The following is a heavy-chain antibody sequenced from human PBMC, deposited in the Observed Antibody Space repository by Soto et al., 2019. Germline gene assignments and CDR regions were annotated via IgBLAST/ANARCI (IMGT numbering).Heavy chain of an antibody. Sequence: EVQLVESGGSLVQPGGSLRLSCAASGLTFTRSWMSWARQAPRKGLQWVANIKEDGSEEYYLDSVKGRFTISRDNARNSLYLQMNSLTAEDTAVYYCARDLGYQTLDHWGQGTLVTVSS. CDR1: GLTFTRSW. CDR3: ARDLGYQTLDH. J-gene: IGHJ4*02. V-gene: IGHV3-7*01. D-gene: IGHD6-25*01. CDR2: IKEDGSEE.